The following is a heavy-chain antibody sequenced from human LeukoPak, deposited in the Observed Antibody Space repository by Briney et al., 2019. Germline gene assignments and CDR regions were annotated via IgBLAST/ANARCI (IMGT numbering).Heavy chain of an antibody. CDR1: GSTFNNFW. Sequence: GVSLKISCRGSGSTFNNFWIAWARQQPGKGLGWMSMIYPGDSATRYSPSFRGQVTSSVDRSTNTAYLHWRSLKASDTAIYYCARFAYAGDYFDYWGQGTLVTVSS. CDR2: IYPGDSAT. CDR3: ARFAYAGDYFDY. D-gene: IGHD3-16*01. J-gene: IGHJ4*02. V-gene: IGHV5-51*01.